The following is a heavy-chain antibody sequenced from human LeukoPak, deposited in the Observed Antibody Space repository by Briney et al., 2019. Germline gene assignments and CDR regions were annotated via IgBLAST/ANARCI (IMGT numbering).Heavy chain of an antibody. CDR2: IIPIFGTA. CDR3: ARTGYYYDSSGYYYGS. Sequence: GASVKVSCKASGGTFSSYAISWVRQAPGQGLEWMGGIIPIFGTANYAQKFQGRVTITADESTSTAYMELSSLRSEDTAVYYCARTGYYYDSSGYYYGSWCQGTLVTVSS. J-gene: IGHJ5*02. D-gene: IGHD3-22*01. CDR1: GGTFSSYA. V-gene: IGHV1-69*13.